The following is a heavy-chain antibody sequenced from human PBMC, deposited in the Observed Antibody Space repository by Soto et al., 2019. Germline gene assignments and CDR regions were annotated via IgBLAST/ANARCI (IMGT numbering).Heavy chain of an antibody. V-gene: IGHV3-30*18. CDR2: ILYDGSNK. CDR1: GFTFSSDG. D-gene: IGHD1-26*01. J-gene: IGHJ1*01. CDR3: AKVWYSGSYYFKHAAPIAEYFQH. Sequence: PGGSLRLSCAASGFTFSSDGIHWVRQAPGKGLEWVAIILYDGSNKYYADSVKGRFTISRDNSKNTLYLQMNSLRAEDTAVYYCAKVWYSGSYYFKHAAPIAEYFQHWGQGTLVTVSS.